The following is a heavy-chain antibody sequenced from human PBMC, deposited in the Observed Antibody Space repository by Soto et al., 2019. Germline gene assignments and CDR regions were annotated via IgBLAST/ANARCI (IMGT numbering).Heavy chain of an antibody. CDR2: IYYSGST. CDR1: GGSISSSSYY. V-gene: IGHV4-39*01. D-gene: IGHD3-22*01. Sequence: SETLSLTCTVSGGSISSSSYYWGWFRQPPGKGLEWIGSIYYSGSTYYNPSLKSRVTISVDTSKNQFSLKLSSVTAADTAVYYCARHNYYDSNFDYWGQGTLVTVSS. CDR3: ARHNYYDSNFDY. J-gene: IGHJ4*02.